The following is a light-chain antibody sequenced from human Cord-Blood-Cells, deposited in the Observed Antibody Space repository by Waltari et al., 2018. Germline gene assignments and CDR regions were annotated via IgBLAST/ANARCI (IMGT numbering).Light chain of an antibody. J-gene: IGLJ3*02. V-gene: IGLV2-23*02. Sequence: QSALTQPASVSGSPGQSITISCTGTRSEVWSSNLVSWYPQHHGKPPNLMIYEVITRPSGVSNRFSGSKSGNTASLTISGLQAEDEADYYCCSYAGSSTLVFGGGTKLTVL. CDR2: EVI. CDR1: RSEVWSSNL. CDR3: CSYAGSSTLV.